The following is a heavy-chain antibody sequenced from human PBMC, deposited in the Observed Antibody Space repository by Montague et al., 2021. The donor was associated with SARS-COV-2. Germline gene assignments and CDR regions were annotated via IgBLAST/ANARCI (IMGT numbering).Heavy chain of an antibody. J-gene: IGHJ6*01. V-gene: IGHV3-30-3*01. CDR3: ARDYSGTLLQEHL. CDR1: GFTFSNFF. D-gene: IGHD2-21*01. CDR2: ISYDGSNK. Sequence: SLRLSCAASGFTFSNFFINWVRQAPGKGLEWVAVISYDGSNKYYADSVKGRFTISRDNSKNTLYLQMNSLRAEDTAVYYCARDYSGTLLQEHLWG.